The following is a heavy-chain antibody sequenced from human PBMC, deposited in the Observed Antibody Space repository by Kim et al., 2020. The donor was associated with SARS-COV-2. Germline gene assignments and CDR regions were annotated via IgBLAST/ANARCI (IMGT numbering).Heavy chain of an antibody. CDR1: GGSIGSKY. CDR3: ARWEGSTWY. V-gene: IGHV4-59*12. Sequence: SETLSLTCTLSGGSIGSKYWTWIRQAPGKGLEWIGHISYTGSTNYNPSLQSRVTMSVDTSKNEFSLKLSSVTAADTAVYYCARWEGSTWY. J-gene: IGHJ2*01. CDR2: ISYTGST. D-gene: IGHD6-13*01.